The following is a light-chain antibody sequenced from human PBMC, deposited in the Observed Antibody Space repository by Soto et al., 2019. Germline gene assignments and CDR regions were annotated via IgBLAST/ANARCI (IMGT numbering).Light chain of an antibody. V-gene: IGLV2-14*01. CDR1: SSDVGRYNH. Sequence: QSALTQPASVSGSPGQSITISCTGTSSDVGRYNHVSWYQHHPGKAPKLLISEVSKRPSGVSNRFSGSKSDYTASLTISGLQAEDDADYYCNSHTSGDFRVFGTGTKLTVL. CDR2: EVS. J-gene: IGLJ1*01. CDR3: NSHTSGDFRV.